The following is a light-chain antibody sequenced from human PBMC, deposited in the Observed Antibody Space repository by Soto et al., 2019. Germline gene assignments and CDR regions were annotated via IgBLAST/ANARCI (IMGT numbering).Light chain of an antibody. J-gene: IGKJ5*01. CDR2: DAS. Sequence: DLQLTPTPSTFSASVGDEVTITCRASQTISRWLAWYQQKPGRAPKLLIYDASTLESGVPSRFSGSGSETEFTLTISRLQPDDFATYFCHSRAFGQGTRLEIK. CDR3: HSRA. CDR1: QTISRW. V-gene: IGKV1-5*01.